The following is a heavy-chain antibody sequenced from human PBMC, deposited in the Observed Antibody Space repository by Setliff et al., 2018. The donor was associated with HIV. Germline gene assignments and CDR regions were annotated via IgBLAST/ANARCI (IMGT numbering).Heavy chain of an antibody. Sequence: ASVKVSCKTSGYTFTAYYIYWVRQAPGHGLELMGRIHPNTGGTNYLQEFQGRVTITRDTSMSTVYMALTGLTSDDTAVYYCAKQGYSDSLYAFDVWGQGTMVTVSS. V-gene: IGHV1-2*06. CDR3: AKQGYSDSLYAFDV. CDR2: IHPNTGGT. D-gene: IGHD1-26*01. CDR1: GYTFTAYY. J-gene: IGHJ3*01.